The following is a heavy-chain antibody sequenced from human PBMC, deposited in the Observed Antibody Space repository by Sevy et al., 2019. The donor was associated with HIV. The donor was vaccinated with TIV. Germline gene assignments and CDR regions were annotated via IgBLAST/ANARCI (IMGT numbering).Heavy chain of an antibody. J-gene: IGHJ4*02. Sequence: GSLRLSCTASGFTFGDYAMSWFRQAPGKGLEWVGFIRSKAYGGTTEYAASVKGRFTISRDDSKSIAYLQMNSLKTEDTAVYYCTRDRGRLQGYYFDYWGQRTLVTVSS. CDR2: IRSKAYGGTT. D-gene: IGHD4-4*01. CDR1: GFTFGDYA. CDR3: TRDRGRLQGYYFDY. V-gene: IGHV3-49*03.